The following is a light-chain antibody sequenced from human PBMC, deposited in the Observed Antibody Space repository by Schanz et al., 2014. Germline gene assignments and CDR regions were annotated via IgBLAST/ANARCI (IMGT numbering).Light chain of an antibody. CDR2: DVS. J-gene: IGLJ3*02. CDR3: CSYVDSYTWV. V-gene: IGLV2-11*01. Sequence: QSVLTQPASVSGSPGQSITISCTGTSSDVGGYNYVTWYQQLPGKAPKLMIYDVSKRPSGVPARFSGSMSGNTASLTISVLQAEDEADYHCCSYVDSYTWVFGGGTKLTVL. CDR1: SSDVGGYNY.